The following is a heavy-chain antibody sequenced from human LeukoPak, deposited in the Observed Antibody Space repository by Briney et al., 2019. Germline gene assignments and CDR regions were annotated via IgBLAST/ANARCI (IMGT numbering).Heavy chain of an antibody. CDR2: ASHSGIN. CDR1: GDSIRTTSF. CDR3: ARRGGHSWDVGNWFDP. D-gene: IGHD6-13*01. J-gene: IGHJ5*02. V-gene: IGHV4-39*01. Sequence: SEILSLTCLVSGDSIRTTSFWGWIRQPPGMGLEWIASASHSGINYYNPSLRSRVIVSADTSKNQFSLRLTSVTAADTAVYYCARRGGHSWDVGNWFDPWGQGILVTVSS.